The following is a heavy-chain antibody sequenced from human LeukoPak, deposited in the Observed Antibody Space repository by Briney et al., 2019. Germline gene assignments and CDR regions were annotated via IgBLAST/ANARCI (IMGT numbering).Heavy chain of an antibody. CDR2: INPNSGGT. Sequence: ASVKVSCKASGYTFTGYYMHWVRQAPGQGLEWMGWINPNSGGTNYAQKFQGGVTMTRDTSISTAYMELSRLRSDDTAAYYCARGTLGYCSSTSCYGAHYFDYWGQGTLVTVSS. CDR3: ARGTLGYCSSTSCYGAHYFDY. CDR1: GYTFTGYY. V-gene: IGHV1-2*02. J-gene: IGHJ4*02. D-gene: IGHD2-2*01.